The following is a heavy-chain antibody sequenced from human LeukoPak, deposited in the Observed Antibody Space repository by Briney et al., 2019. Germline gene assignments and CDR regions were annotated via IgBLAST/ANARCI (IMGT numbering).Heavy chain of an antibody. CDR3: AKDGRDGYNFDY. Sequence: SCKASGYTFTGYYMHWVRQAPGKGLEWVAVISYDGSNKYYADSVKGRFTISRDNSKNTLYLQMNSLRAEDTAVYYCAKDGRDGYNFDYWGQGTLVTVSS. CDR2: ISYDGSNK. CDR1: GYTFTGYY. V-gene: IGHV3-30*18. D-gene: IGHD5-24*01. J-gene: IGHJ4*02.